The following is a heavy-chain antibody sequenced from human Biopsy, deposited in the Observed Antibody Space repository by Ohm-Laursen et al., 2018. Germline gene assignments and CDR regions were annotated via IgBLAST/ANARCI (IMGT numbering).Heavy chain of an antibody. CDR3: ARDTRWSPYSMDV. CDR1: GFSFSDYH. J-gene: IGHJ6*02. V-gene: IGHV3-11*01. D-gene: IGHD4-23*01. CDR2: ISGGGTI. Sequence: SLRLSCSASGFSFSDYHMRWIRQAPGRGLEWVSYISGGGTIYYGDSMKSRVTISRDNAKNSLYLQMHSLRAEDTAVYYCARDTRWSPYSMDVWGQGTTVTVSS.